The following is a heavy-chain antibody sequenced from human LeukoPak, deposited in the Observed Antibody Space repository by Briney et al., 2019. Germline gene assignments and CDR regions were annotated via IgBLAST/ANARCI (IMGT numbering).Heavy chain of an antibody. Sequence: SETLSLTCTVSGGSISSSSYYWGWIRQPPGKGLEWIGSIYYDGSTYFNPSLKTRVTISVDTSRNQFSLKLSSVTAADTAVYSCARRATSGWFDPWGQGTLVTVSS. CDR1: GGSISSSSYY. CDR3: ARRATSGWFDP. CDR2: IYYDGST. D-gene: IGHD1-26*01. J-gene: IGHJ5*02. V-gene: IGHV4-39*01.